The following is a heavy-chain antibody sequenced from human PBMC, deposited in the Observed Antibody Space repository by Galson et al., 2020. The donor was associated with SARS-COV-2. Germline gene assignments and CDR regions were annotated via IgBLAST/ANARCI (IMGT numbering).Heavy chain of an antibody. CDR3: ARDQGRVTGFGRHHGMGV. CDR1: GGSISRGDHY. V-gene: IGHV4-30-4*01. Sequence: SQTLSLTCSVSGGSISRGDHYWSLVRQSPGKGLEWIGYIYYSGVAYYNPSLKSRASMSVDTSKNQFSLRLSSVTTADTAVYYCARDQGRVTGFGRHHGMGVWGHGATVTVSS. CDR2: IYYSGVA. J-gene: IGHJ6*02. D-gene: IGHD3-16*01.